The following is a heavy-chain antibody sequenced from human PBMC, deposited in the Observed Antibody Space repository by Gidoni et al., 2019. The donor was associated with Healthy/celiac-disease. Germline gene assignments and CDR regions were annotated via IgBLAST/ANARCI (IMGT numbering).Heavy chain of an antibody. CDR3: ARDRQWLVDY. V-gene: IGHV3-21*01. CDR2: ISSSSSYI. J-gene: IGHJ4*02. D-gene: IGHD6-19*01. CDR1: GLTFSSYS. Sequence: EVQLVESGGGLVKHGGSLRLSCAASGLTFSSYSMNWVRQAPGKGLEWVSSISSSSSYIYYADSVKGRFTISRDNAKNSLYLQMNSLRAEDTAVYYCARDRQWLVDYWGQGTLVTVSS.